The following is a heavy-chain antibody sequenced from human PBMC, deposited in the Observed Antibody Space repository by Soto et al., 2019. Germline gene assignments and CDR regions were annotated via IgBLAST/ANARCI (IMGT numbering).Heavy chain of an antibody. V-gene: IGHV1-69*13. CDR2: IIPMYGMP. Sequence: ASLKVSCKASGGTFSSYAVSWVRQAPGQGLERVGEIIPMYGMPNLAHRFQGRVTVTADESTSTVYMEVSSLRSEDTAIYYCARVKENCSTTSCYKFFDFWGQGTLVTVSS. J-gene: IGHJ4*02. CDR3: ARVKENCSTTSCYKFFDF. CDR1: GGTFSSYA. D-gene: IGHD2-2*02.